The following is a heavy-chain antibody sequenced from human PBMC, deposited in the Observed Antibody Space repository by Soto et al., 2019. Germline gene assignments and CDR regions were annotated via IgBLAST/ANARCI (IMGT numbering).Heavy chain of an antibody. Sequence: QVQLQESGPGLVKPSQTLSLTCTVSGGSISSGGYFWSWIRQHPGKGLEWIGFIYYSGSTYYNPSLKSRVTISVDTSKNQFSLKLSSVTAADTAVYYCAREGAAPYYYYGMDVWCQVTTVTVSS. CDR3: AREGAAPYYYYGMDV. D-gene: IGHD6-6*01. J-gene: IGHJ6*02. V-gene: IGHV4-31*03. CDR1: GGSISSGGYF. CDR2: IYYSGST.